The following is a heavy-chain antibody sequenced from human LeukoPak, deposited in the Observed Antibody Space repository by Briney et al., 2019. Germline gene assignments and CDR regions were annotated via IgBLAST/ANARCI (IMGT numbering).Heavy chain of an antibody. D-gene: IGHD2-15*01. J-gene: IGHJ4*02. CDR3: ARSVCSGGSCYNYFDY. Sequence: SETLSLTCTVSGGSISSYYWSWIRQPPGKGLEWIGYIYHSGSTYYNPSLKSRVTISVDRSKNQFSLKLSSVTAADTAVYYCARSVCSGGSCYNYFDYWGQGTLVTVSS. CDR2: IYHSGST. V-gene: IGHV4-59*12. CDR1: GGSISSYY.